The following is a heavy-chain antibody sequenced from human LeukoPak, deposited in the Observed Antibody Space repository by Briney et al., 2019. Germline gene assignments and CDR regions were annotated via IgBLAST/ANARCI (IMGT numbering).Heavy chain of an antibody. J-gene: IGHJ4*02. Sequence: GGSLGLSCAASGFTFSSYNMHWVRQATGKGLEWVSAIGTAGDTYYPGSVKGRFTISRDNSKNTLYLQMNSLRAEDTAVYYCARAPREGFSGSYHDYWGQGTLVTVSS. CDR3: ARAPREGFSGSYHDY. CDR2: IGTAGDT. D-gene: IGHD1-26*01. CDR1: GFTFSSYN. V-gene: IGHV3-13*01.